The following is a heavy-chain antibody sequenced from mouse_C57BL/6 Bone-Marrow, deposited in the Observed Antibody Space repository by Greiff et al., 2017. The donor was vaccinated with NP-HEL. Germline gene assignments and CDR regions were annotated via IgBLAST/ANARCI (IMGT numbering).Heavy chain of an antibody. CDR2: IYPGNSDT. D-gene: IGHD2-3*01. Sequence: EVQLQQSGTVLARPGASVKMSCKTSGYTFTSYWMHWVKQRPGQGLEWIGAIYPGNSDTSYNQKFTGKAKLTAVTSASTAYMELSSLTNEDSAVYYCTRDGYYAYAMDYWGQGTSVTVSS. CDR3: TRDGYYAYAMDY. V-gene: IGHV1-5*01. CDR1: GYTFTSYW. J-gene: IGHJ4*01.